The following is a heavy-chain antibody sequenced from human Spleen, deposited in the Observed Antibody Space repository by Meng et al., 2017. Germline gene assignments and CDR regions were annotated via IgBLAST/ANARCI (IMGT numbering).Heavy chain of an antibody. Sequence: GESLKISCVASGFTFSSYWMHWVRQDPGKGLVWVSRINTDGSTTSYADSVKGRFTIPRDNAKNTLYLQMSSLRAEDTAVYYCARDRLTTVEDWGQGTLVTVSS. V-gene: IGHV3-74*01. J-gene: IGHJ4*02. CDR1: GFTFSSYW. D-gene: IGHD4-23*01. CDR3: ARDRLTTVED. CDR2: INTDGSTT.